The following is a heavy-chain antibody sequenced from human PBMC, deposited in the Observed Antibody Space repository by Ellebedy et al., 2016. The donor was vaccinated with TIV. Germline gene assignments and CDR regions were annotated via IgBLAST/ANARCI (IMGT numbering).Heavy chain of an antibody. CDR2: IYYSGST. Sequence: SETLSLTXTVSGGSISSYYWSWIRQPPGKGLEWIGYIYYSGSTKYNPSLKSRVTISVDTSKNQFSLKLSSVTAADTAVYYCARDQRRDAFDNWGQGTMVTVSS. CDR1: GGSISSYY. CDR3: ARDQRRDAFDN. J-gene: IGHJ3*02. V-gene: IGHV4-59*13.